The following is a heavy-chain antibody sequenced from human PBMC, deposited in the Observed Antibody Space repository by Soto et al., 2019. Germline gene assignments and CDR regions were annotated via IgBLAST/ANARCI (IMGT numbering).Heavy chain of an antibody. CDR3: ARDDSTYSVY. J-gene: IGHJ4*02. CDR1: GYSCGDYF. CDR2: IGPYGNSI. D-gene: IGHD6-13*01. V-gene: IGHV3-11*01. Sequence: CAASGYSCGDYFMSWVRQAPGKGMEWVSYIGPYGNSIYYADSVKGRFTISRDDAKKSLYLHMNSLRAEDTAVYYCARDDSTYSVYSGQGPFLSVSS.